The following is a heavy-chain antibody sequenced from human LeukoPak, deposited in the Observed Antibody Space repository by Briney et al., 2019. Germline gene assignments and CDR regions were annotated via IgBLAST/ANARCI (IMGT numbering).Heavy chain of an antibody. CDR2: ISYDGNNK. V-gene: IGHV3-30-3*01. D-gene: IGHD3-22*01. Sequence: GGSLRLSCAASGFTFSSYAMHWVRQAPGKGLEWVAVISYDGNNKYYADSVKGRFTISRDNSKNTLYLQMNSLRAEDTAVYYCASSITMIGSDAFDIWGQGTMVTVSS. J-gene: IGHJ3*02. CDR3: ASSITMIGSDAFDI. CDR1: GFTFSSYA.